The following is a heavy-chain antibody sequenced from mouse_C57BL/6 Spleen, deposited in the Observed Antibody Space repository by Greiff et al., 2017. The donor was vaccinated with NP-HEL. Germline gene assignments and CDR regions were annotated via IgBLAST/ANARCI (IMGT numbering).Heavy chain of an antibody. J-gene: IGHJ3*01. D-gene: IGHD6-1*01. V-gene: IGHV5-6*02. CDR3: ARDDASGAWFAY. CDR2: ISSGGSYT. Sequence: DVKLVESGGDLVKPGGSLKLSCAASGFTFSSYGMSWVRQTPDKRLEWVATISSGGSYTYYPDSVKGRFTISRDNAKNTLYLQMSSLKSEDTAMYYCARDDASGAWFAYWGQGTLVTASA. CDR1: GFTFSSYG.